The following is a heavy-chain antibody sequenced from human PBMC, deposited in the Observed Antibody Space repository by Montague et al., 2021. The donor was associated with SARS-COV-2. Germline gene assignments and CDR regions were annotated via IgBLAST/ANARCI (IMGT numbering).Heavy chain of an antibody. D-gene: IGHD3-3*01. CDR1: GGSISNYY. J-gene: IGHJ6*02. Sequence: SETLSLTCTVSGGSISNYYWSWIRQSPGKGLEWIAYMYYSGSTKYNPSLKSRATISVDTSKNQFSLTLSSMTAADTAVYYCARARGVTIFGVLGASHGMDLWGQGTLVTVSS. V-gene: IGHV4-59*01. CDR3: ARARGVTIFGVLGASHGMDL. CDR2: MYYSGST.